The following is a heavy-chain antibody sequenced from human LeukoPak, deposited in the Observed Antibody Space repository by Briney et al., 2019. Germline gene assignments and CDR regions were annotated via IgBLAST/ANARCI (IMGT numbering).Heavy chain of an antibody. CDR3: ARDRTGPNIAAGREGFDY. V-gene: IGHV4-30-4*08. D-gene: IGHD6-6*01. CDR2: IYYSGST. CDR1: GGSISSGDYY. J-gene: IGHJ4*02. Sequence: PSETLSLTCTVSGGSISSGDYYWSWLRQPPGKGLEWIGYIYYSGSTYYNPSLKSRITISVDTSRNQFSLKLSSVTAADTAVYYCARDRTGPNIAAGREGFDYWGQGTLVTVSS.